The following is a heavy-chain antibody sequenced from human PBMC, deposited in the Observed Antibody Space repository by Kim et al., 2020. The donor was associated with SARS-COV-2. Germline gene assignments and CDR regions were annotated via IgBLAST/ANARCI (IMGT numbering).Heavy chain of an antibody. CDR2: IKKDGSEK. CDR3: GCFGSWTYSKGYYYGLDV. V-gene: IGHV3-7*01. CDR1: GFTFSNYW. J-gene: IGHJ6*02. Sequence: GGSLRLSCAASGFTFSNYWMSWVRQAPGKGLEWVANIKKDGSEKYYVDSVKGRFTISRDNAKNSLYLQMNSLRAEDTAVYYCGCFGSWTYSKGYYYGLDVWGQGTTVTVSS. D-gene: IGHD3-10*01.